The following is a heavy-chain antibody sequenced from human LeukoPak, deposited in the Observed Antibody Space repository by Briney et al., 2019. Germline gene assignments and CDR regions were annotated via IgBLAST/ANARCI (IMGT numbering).Heavy chain of an antibody. CDR1: GFIFRNYA. CDR2: ITGSGDTT. CDR3: AKWGDYDILTGYYVSDF. D-gene: IGHD3-9*01. J-gene: IGHJ4*02. Sequence: GGSLRLSCAASGFIFRNYAMSWVRQAPGKGLEWVSAITGSGDTTYYAGSVKGRFTVSRDNSKNTLYVEMNTLRAEDTAVYYCAKWGDYDILTGYYVSDFWGQGTLVTVSS. V-gene: IGHV3-23*01.